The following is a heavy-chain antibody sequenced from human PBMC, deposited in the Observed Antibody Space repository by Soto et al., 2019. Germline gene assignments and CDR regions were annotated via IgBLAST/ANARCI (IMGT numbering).Heavy chain of an antibody. CDR2: ISWNSAII. CDR1: GFAFADFA. D-gene: IGHD3-22*01. Sequence: EVQLVESGGDLVQPGKSLRLSCAASGFAFADFAMHWVRQAPGKGLEWISGISWNSAIIGYADSVKGRFTISRDNAKNSLYLQMTSLRAEDTALYYCAKDISYYDSSGYLGYWGQGVVVTVSA. V-gene: IGHV3-9*01. J-gene: IGHJ4*02. CDR3: AKDISYYDSSGYLGY.